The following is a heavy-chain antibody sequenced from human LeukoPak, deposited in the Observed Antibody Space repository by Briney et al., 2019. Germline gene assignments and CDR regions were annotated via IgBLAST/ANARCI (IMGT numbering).Heavy chain of an antibody. V-gene: IGHV3-30*02. CDR2: IRNDGSNH. D-gene: IGHD7-27*01. J-gene: IGHJ4*02. CDR1: GFTFSHHG. CDR3: VRDYIWGFDY. Sequence: GGSLRLSCAASGFTFSHHGMHWVRQAPGKGLEWVAFIRNDGSNHYYADSVKGRFTISRDNSKNNVYLQMYSLRVEDTSIYYCVRDYIWGFDYWGQGTVVTVSS.